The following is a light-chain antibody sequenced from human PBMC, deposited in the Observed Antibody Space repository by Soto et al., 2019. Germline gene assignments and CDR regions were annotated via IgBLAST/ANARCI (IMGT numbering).Light chain of an antibody. V-gene: IGKV3-20*01. CDR3: QQYVSSSWT. CDR1: QSVSSSY. CDR2: GTS. Sequence: EIVLTQSPGTLSLSPGERATLSCRASQSVSSSYLAWYQQKPGQAPRLLIYGTSSRATAIPDRFSGSGSGTDYTLTISRLEPEDFAVYYCQQYVSSSWTFGQGPKVEIK. J-gene: IGKJ1*01.